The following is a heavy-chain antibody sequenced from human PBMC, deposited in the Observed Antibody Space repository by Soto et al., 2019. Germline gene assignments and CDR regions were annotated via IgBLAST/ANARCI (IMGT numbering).Heavy chain of an antibody. J-gene: IGHJ4*02. CDR2: ISSSTI. CDR1: GFTFSSYS. V-gene: IGHV3-48*01. Sequence: GGSLRLSCAASGFTFSSYSMNWVRQAPGKGLEWVSYISSSTIYYADSVKGRFTISRDNAKNSLYLQMNSLRAEDTAVYYCANSGGSGIYYIDYFDTWGQGTLVTVSS. CDR3: ANSGGSGIYYIDYFDT. D-gene: IGHD3-10*01.